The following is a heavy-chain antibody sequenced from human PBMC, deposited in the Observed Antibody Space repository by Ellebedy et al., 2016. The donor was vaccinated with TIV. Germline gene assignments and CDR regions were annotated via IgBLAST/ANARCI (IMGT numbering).Heavy chain of an antibody. J-gene: IGHJ4*02. D-gene: IGHD2-2*01. CDR2: IYYSGST. CDR3: ARGSIVVVPAQYFDY. Sequence: GSLRLXXTVSGGSVSSGSYYWSWIRQPPGKGLEWIGYIYYSGSTNYNPSLKSRVTISVDTSKNQFSLKLSSVTAADTAVYYCARGSIVVVPAQYFDYWGQGTLVTVSS. V-gene: IGHV4-61*01. CDR1: GGSVSSGSYY.